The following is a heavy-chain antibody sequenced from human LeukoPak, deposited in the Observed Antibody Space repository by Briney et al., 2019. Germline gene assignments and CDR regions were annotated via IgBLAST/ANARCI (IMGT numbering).Heavy chain of an antibody. V-gene: IGHV4-4*07. CDR3: ARSKAARRQAPLDY. D-gene: IGHD6-6*01. J-gene: IGHJ4*02. CDR2: IYTSGST. CDR1: GGSISSYY. Sequence: SETLSLTCTVSGGSISSYYWSWIRQPAGKGLEWIGRIYTSGSTNYNPSLKSRVTISVDKSKNQFSLKLSSVTAADTAMYYCARSKAARRQAPLDYWGQGTLVTVSS.